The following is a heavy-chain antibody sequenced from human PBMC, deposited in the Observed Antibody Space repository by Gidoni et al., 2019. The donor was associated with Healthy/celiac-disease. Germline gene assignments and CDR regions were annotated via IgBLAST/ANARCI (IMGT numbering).Heavy chain of an antibody. CDR2: IYPGASDT. J-gene: IGHJ4*02. Sequence: EVQLVQSGAEGEKPGETLKVSCKGAGYSFSSCWLGRVRQMPGKGLEWMGGIYPGASDTRYSPSFQGQVTISADKSLSTAYLQWRSLKASDTAMYYFARRQGTLYYGSGSYSGGFDYWGQGTLVTVSS. CDR3: ARRQGTLYYGSGSYSGGFDY. CDR1: GYSFSSCW. V-gene: IGHV5-51*01. D-gene: IGHD3-10*01.